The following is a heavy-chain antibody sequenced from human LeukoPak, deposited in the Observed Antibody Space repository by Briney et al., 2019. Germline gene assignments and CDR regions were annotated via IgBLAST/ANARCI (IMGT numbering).Heavy chain of an antibody. CDR2: IYYSGST. D-gene: IGHD4-17*01. CDR3: ARRRGAYGDYVY. V-gene: IGHV4-38-2*02. Sequence: PSETLSLTCTVSGYSISSGHYWGWVRQPPGKGLEWIGSIYYSGSTYYNPSLKSRVTISVDTSKNQFSLKLSSVTAADTAVYYCARRRGAYGDYVYWGQGTLVTVSS. J-gene: IGHJ4*02. CDR1: GYSISSGHY.